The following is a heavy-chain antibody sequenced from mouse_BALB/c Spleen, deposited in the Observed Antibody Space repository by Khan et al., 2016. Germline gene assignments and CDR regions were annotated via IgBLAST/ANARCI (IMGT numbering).Heavy chain of an antibody. J-gene: IGHJ2*01. D-gene: IGHD2-4*01. CDR1: GYTFTSYS. CDR2: INTETGAP. V-gene: IGHV9-2-1*01. Sequence: QIRLVQSGPELEKPGETVKISCKASGYTFTSYSMHWVKQAPGKGLKWMGWINTETGAPKYADDFKGRFAFSLDTSASTAYLQINNLTYEDTATSFSARRGYYDYDIDYWGEGITLTVSS. CDR3: ARRGYYDYDIDY.